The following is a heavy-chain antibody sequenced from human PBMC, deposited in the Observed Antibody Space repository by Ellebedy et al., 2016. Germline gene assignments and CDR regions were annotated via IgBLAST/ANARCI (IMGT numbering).Heavy chain of an antibody. CDR1: GGSISSYY. CDR2: IYTSGST. D-gene: IGHD2-8*01. CDR3: AREVYVAGSHHYGLDV. Sequence: GSLRLSCTVSGGSISSYYWSWIRKPAGKALEWIGRIYTSGSTNYNPSLKSRVTMSIDTSKNQFSVRLSSVTAADTALYYCAREVYVAGSHHYGLDVWGQGTTVTVSS. J-gene: IGHJ6*02. V-gene: IGHV4-4*07.